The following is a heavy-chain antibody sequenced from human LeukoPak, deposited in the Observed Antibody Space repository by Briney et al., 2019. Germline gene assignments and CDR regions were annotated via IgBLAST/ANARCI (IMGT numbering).Heavy chain of an antibody. CDR2: INYSGST. V-gene: IGHV4-39*01. CDR1: GGSISSTSYY. CDR3: ARHGDLLSPFQT. Sequence: SQTLSLTCTVSGGSISSTSYYWGWIRQPPGKGLEWIGTINYSGSTYYNPSLKSRVTISVDTSKNQISLKLNSVTAADTAMYYCARHGDLLSPFQTWGQGTLVTVSS. J-gene: IGHJ5*02. D-gene: IGHD2-21*02.